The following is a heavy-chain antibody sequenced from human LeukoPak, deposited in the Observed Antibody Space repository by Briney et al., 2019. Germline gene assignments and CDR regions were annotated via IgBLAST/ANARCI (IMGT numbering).Heavy chain of an antibody. J-gene: IGHJ4*02. CDR1: GGSINSYY. D-gene: IGHD6-13*01. Sequence: SETLSLTCTVAGGSINSYYWSWIRQPPGKGLEWIGYIYYSGSTNYNPSLKSRVTISVDTSKNQFSLRLNSVTAADTAVYYCARNLIPLYSSSWYPFDYWGQGTLVTVSS. CDR2: IYYSGST. V-gene: IGHV4-59*01. CDR3: ARNLIPLYSSSWYPFDY.